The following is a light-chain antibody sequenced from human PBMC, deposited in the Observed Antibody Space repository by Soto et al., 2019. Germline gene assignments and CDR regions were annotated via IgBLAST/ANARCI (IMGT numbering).Light chain of an antibody. CDR1: SSDVGAYNL. CDR2: DVS. V-gene: IGLV2-14*02. J-gene: IGLJ3*02. CDR3: SSYTHTSTLV. Sequence: QSVLTQPASVSGSPGQSITISCTGTSSDVGAYNLVSWYQQHPGRAPKLFIFDVSDRPSGVSDRFSGSKSCNTASLTISGPQAEDEASYYCSSYTHTSTLVFGGGTKLTV.